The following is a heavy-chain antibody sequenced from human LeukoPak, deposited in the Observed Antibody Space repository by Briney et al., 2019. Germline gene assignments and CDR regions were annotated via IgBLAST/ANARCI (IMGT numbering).Heavy chain of an antibody. V-gene: IGHV3-53*01. D-gene: IGHD2/OR15-2a*01. CDR2: ISGLEWVSGISGADT. CDR3: VRDLSQGEYYFEY. Sequence: HTGGSLRLSCAASGFTVSTNYMSWVRQAPGRGLEWVSGISGLEWVSGISGADTYTADSVKGRFTISRDNSKNMLFLQMNSLRAEDTAVYYCVRDLSQGEYYFEYWGQGTLVTVSS. J-gene: IGHJ4*02. CDR1: GFTVSTNY.